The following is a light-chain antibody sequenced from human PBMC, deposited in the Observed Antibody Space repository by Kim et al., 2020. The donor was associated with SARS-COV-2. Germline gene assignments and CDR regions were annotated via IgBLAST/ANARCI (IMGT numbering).Light chain of an antibody. CDR3: NSRHSSGDHWM. CDR2: GKN. V-gene: IGLV3-19*01. CDR1: SLRSYN. J-gene: IGLJ3*02. Sequence: SSELTQDPAVSVAMGQTVRITCQGDSLRSYNPSWYQQKPGQAPKLVIYGKNKRPSGIPDRFSASSSGNTASLTITGAQAEDEADYYCNSRHSSGDHWMFGGGTQLTVL.